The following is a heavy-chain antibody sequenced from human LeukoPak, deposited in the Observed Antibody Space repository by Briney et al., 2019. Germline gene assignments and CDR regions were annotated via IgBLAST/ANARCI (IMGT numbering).Heavy chain of an antibody. Sequence: GGSLRLSCAASGFTFSSYGMHWVRQAPGKGLGWMAVIWYDGSNKYYADSVKGRFTISRDNSKNTLYLQMNSLRAEDTAVYYCARDFDSSGYYGSPDYWGQGTLVTVSS. V-gene: IGHV3-33*01. J-gene: IGHJ4*02. CDR2: IWYDGSNK. CDR1: GFTFSSYG. CDR3: ARDFDSSGYYGSPDY. D-gene: IGHD3-22*01.